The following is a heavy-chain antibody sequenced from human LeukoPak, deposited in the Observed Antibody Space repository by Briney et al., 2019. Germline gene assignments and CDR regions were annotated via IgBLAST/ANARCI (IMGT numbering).Heavy chain of an antibody. Sequence: PGRSLRLSCAASGFTFSSYAMHWVRQAPGKGLEWVAVISYDGSNKYYADSVKGRFTISRDNSKNTLYLQMNSLRAEDTGVYYCARDRVGATDYFDYWGQGTLVTVSS. D-gene: IGHD1-26*01. V-gene: IGHV3-30-3*01. CDR3: ARDRVGATDYFDY. CDR1: GFTFSSYA. J-gene: IGHJ4*02. CDR2: ISYDGSNK.